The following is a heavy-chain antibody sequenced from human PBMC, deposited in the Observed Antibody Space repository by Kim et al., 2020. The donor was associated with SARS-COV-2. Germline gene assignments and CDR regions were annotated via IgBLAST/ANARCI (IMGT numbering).Heavy chain of an antibody. CDR3: ARDFYFSNSTYLTGYRISGAFDI. Sequence: GGSLRLSCSASGFTFSDYYMSWIRQAPGKGLEWVSYISSSGSTIYYADSVKGRFTISRDNAKNSLYLQMNSLRAEDTAVYYCARDFYFSNSTYLTGYRISGAFDIWGQGTMVTVSS. CDR1: GFTFSDYY. V-gene: IGHV3-11*01. CDR2: ISSSGSTI. D-gene: IGHD3-9*01. J-gene: IGHJ3*02.